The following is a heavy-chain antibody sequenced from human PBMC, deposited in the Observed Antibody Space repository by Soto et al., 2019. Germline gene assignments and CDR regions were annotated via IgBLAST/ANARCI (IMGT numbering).Heavy chain of an antibody. Sequence: NPSETLSLTCTVSGDSISSNNNYWSWIRQPPGEGLEWIGFISYSGTTSYSPSLKSRVAISLDTSKNQFSLSLSSVTAADTAVYYCARGRGYSYGLDPWGQGTLVTVPQ. V-gene: IGHV4-30-4*01. J-gene: IGHJ5*02. CDR2: ISYSGTT. CDR3: ARGRGYSYGLDP. CDR1: GDSISSNNNY. D-gene: IGHD5-18*01.